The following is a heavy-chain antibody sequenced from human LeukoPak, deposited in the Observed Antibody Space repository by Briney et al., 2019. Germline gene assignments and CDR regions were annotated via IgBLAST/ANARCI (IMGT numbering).Heavy chain of an antibody. CDR2: ISAYNGNT. CDR1: GYTFTSYG. V-gene: IGHV1-18*01. Sequence: ASVKVSCKASGYTFTSYGISWVRQAPGQGLEWMGWISAYNGNTNYAQKLQGRVTMTTDTSTSTAYMELRSLRSDDTAVYYCASQSSSWYFDYYYYMDVWGKGTTVTVSS. J-gene: IGHJ6*03. D-gene: IGHD6-13*01. CDR3: ASQSSSWYFDYYYYMDV.